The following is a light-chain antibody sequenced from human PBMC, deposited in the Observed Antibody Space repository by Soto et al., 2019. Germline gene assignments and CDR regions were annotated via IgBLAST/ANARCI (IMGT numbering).Light chain of an antibody. CDR2: GAS. Sequence: ESVFTQSPGTLSLSPGEIATLSCSASQSVGNRYLAWHQQKPGQAPRLLIYGASTRATGIPDRFSGSGSGTDFTLTISRLEPEDVAVYYCQQYDTSRPTFGQGTKVDIK. V-gene: IGKV3-20*01. CDR1: QSVGNRY. CDR3: QQYDTSRPT. J-gene: IGKJ1*01.